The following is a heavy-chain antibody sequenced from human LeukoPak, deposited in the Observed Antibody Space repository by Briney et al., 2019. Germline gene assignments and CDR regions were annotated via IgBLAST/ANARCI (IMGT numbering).Heavy chain of an antibody. J-gene: IGHJ4*02. Sequence: GGSLRLSCAASGFTFSNAWINWVRQAPGKGLEWVARIKSKTDGGTTDYAAPVKGRFTISRDDSKNTLYLQMNSLKTEDTAVYYCTTDNESGIYWGQGTLVTVSS. CDR1: GFTFSNAW. V-gene: IGHV3-15*07. D-gene: IGHD3-10*01. CDR3: TTDNESGIY. CDR2: IKSKTDGGTT.